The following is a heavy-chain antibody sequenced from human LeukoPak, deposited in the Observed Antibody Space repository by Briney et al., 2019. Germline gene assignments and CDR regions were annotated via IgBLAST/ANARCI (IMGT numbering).Heavy chain of an antibody. CDR1: GGTFSSYA. D-gene: IGHD6-13*01. CDR2: IIPIFGTA. J-gene: IGHJ6*03. CDR3: ARDGGSSSWYTGYYYYYYMDV. V-gene: IGHV1-69*06. Sequence: ASVKVSCKASGGTFSSYAISWVRQAPGQGLEWMGGIIPIFGTANYAQKFQGRATITADKSTSTAYMELRSLRSDDTAVYYCARDGGSSSWYTGYYYYYYMDVWGKGTTVTVSS.